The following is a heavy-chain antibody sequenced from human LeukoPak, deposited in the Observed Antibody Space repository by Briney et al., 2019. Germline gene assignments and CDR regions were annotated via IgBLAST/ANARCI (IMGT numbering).Heavy chain of an antibody. CDR3: AKPRSRGVIITGFDY. CDR1: GFTFSTYG. CDR2: VSYDGSSI. D-gene: IGHD3-10*01. V-gene: IGHV3-30*18. J-gene: IGHJ4*02. Sequence: QPGGSLRLSCAGSGFTFSTYGMHWVRQAPGKGLEWVAVVSYDGSSIYYADSVKGRFTISRDNSKNTLYLQMNSLRAEDTAVYYCAKPRSRGVIITGFDYWGQGTLVTVSS.